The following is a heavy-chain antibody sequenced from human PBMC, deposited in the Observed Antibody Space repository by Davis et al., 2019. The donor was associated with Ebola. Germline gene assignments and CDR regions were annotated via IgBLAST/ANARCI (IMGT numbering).Heavy chain of an antibody. J-gene: IGHJ3*02. Sequence: GESLKISCKCSGYSFNTYWIAWVRQTPGKGLEWMGIIYTGDSDTRYSPSFRGQVTISADKSIKTAYLQWSSLKASDTAMYYCATLRRTITGMDDAFDIWGQGTMVTVSS. D-gene: IGHD1-20*01. CDR1: GYSFNTYW. V-gene: IGHV5-51*01. CDR3: ATLRRTITGMDDAFDI. CDR2: IYTGDSDT.